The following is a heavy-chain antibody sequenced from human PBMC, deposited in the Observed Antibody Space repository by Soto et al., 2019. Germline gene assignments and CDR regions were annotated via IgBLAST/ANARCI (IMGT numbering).Heavy chain of an antibody. D-gene: IGHD4-17*01. CDR1: GFTFSDYA. CDR2: ISGRGGST. Sequence: EVQLLESGGGLVQPGGSLGLSCAASGFTFSDYAMSWVRQAPGKGLEWVSSISGRGGSTYYADSVKGRFTISRDNSKNTLYLQMNSLRADDTAVYYCAKDPADYGSYFDYWGQGTLVTVSS. J-gene: IGHJ4*02. V-gene: IGHV3-23*01. CDR3: AKDPADYGSYFDY.